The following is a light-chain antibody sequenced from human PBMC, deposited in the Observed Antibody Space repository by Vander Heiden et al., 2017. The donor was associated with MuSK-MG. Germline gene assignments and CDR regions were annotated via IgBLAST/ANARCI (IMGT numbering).Light chain of an antibody. CDR2: GAS. Sequence: EIVLTQSPGTLSLSPGERATLSCRASQSVSKLAWYQQKLGQAPRLLIYGASTRATGVADRFSGSGSGTDFTLTISRLEPEDFAVYYCQQYCSSPLTFGGGTKVEIK. J-gene: IGKJ4*01. V-gene: IGKV3-20*01. CDR1: QSVSK. CDR3: QQYCSSPLT.